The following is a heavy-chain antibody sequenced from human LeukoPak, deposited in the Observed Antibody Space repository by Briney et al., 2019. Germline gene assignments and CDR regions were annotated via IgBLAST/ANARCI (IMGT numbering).Heavy chain of an antibody. CDR2: IYYSGST. D-gene: IGHD1-20*01. Sequence: PSETLSLTCTVSGGSISSFYWSWIRQHPGKGLEWIGYIYYSGSTYYNPSLKSRVTISVDTSKNQFSLKLGSVTAADTAVYYCARDVRIAGKYYGMDVWGQGTTVTVSS. V-gene: IGHV4-59*06. CDR3: ARDVRIAGKYYGMDV. CDR1: GGSISSFY. J-gene: IGHJ6*02.